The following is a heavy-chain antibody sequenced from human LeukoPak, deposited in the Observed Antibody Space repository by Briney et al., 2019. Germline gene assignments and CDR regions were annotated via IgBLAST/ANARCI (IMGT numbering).Heavy chain of an antibody. CDR1: GFTFDDYA. V-gene: IGHV3-9*01. CDR2: ISWNSGSI. J-gene: IGHJ4*02. CDR3: ARESRGILNYFDF. D-gene: IGHD3-22*01. Sequence: FLRLSCAASGFTFDDYAMHWVRQAPGKGLEWVSGISWNSGSIGYADSVKGRFTISRDNAKTSLYLQMNSLRAEDTAVYYCARESRGILNYFDFWGQGTLVTVSS.